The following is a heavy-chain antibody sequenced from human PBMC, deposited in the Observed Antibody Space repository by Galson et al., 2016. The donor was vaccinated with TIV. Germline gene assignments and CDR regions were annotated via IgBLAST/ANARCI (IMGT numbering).Heavy chain of an antibody. D-gene: IGHD2-15*01. J-gene: IGHJ4*02. CDR3: ARDRFGAHEAGGSLFDY. CDR2: ISSFGGSA. V-gene: IGHV3-23*01. Sequence: SLRLSCAASEFTFSSYAMSWVRQAPGKGLEWVSSISSFGGSAYYAHSVKGRFTISRDNSQLFLQMNSLRAEDTAVCYCARDRFGAHEAGGSLFDYWGQGTLVTVSS. CDR1: EFTFSSYA.